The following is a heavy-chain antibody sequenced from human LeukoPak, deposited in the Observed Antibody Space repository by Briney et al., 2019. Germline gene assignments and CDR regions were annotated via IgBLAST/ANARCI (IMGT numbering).Heavy chain of an antibody. Sequence: GGSLRLSCVASGFTFSTDGMHWVRQAPGKGPEWVANINFDGSSRYYADSVRGRFTISRDTSKNTVYLQMNSLRAEDTAVYYCAKQSEFLDAFDMWGQGTMVTVSS. D-gene: IGHD3-10*01. J-gene: IGHJ3*02. CDR2: INFDGSSR. V-gene: IGHV3-30*02. CDR1: GFTFSTDG. CDR3: AKQSEFLDAFDM.